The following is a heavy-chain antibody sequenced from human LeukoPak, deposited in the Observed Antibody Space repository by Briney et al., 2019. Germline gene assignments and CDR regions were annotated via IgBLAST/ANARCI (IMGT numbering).Heavy chain of an antibody. J-gene: IGHJ4*02. CDR3: ARYNGYLDY. CDR1: GFTFSSYG. D-gene: IGHD2-8*01. Sequence: TGGSLRLSCAASGFTFSSYGIHWVRQAPGKGLEWVAVISYDGSNKYYADSVKGRFTISRDNSKNTLYLQMNSLRAEDTAVYYCARYNGYLDYWGQGTLVTVSS. V-gene: IGHV3-30*03. CDR2: ISYDGSNK.